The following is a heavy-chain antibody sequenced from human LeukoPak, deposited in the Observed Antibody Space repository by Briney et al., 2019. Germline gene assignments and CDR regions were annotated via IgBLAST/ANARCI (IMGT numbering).Heavy chain of an antibody. J-gene: IGHJ4*02. V-gene: IGHV3-7*01. D-gene: IGHD1-1*01. CDR2: INPGGSDK. Sequence: PGGSLRLSCAASGFTFSNYAMSWVRQAPGKGLEWVANINPGGSDKYYVDSVKGRFTISRDNAQNSLFLEMNSLRAEDTAIYYCSSGLQMPFWGQGILVTVSS. CDR1: GFTFSNYA. CDR3: SSGLQMPF.